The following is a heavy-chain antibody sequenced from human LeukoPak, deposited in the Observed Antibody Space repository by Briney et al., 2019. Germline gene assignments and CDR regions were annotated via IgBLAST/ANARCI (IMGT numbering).Heavy chain of an antibody. V-gene: IGHV3-7*01. CDR2: IKEDGSEN. CDR1: GFTFSYYW. J-gene: IGHJ4*02. CDR3: ARLLVYNSGGEAFDH. D-gene: IGHD1-20*01. Sequence: GGSLRLSCAASGFTFSYYWMSWVRQAPGKGLEWVANIKEDGSENYSVDSVKGRFTISRDNTKNSLYLQMNSLRAEDTAVYYCARLLVYNSGGEAFDHWGQGTLVTVSS.